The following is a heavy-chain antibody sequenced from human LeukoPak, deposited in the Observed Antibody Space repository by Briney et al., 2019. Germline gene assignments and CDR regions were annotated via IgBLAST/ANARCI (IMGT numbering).Heavy chain of an antibody. CDR2: INPNTGGT. Sequence: ASVKVSCKASGYTFTGQDMHCVRQAPGQGLEWMGWINPNTGGTNYAQKFQGRVTMTRDTTISTAYMELSWLTSDDTAVYYCASYPRYMSSPPFDYWGQGTLVTVSS. D-gene: IGHD5-12*01. J-gene: IGHJ4*02. CDR3: ASYPRYMSSPPFDY. CDR1: GYTFTGQD. V-gene: IGHV1-2*02.